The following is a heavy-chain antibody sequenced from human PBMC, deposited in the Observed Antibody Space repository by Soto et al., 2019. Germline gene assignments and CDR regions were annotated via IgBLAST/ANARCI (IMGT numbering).Heavy chain of an antibody. CDR3: VTDRSAYKLQLRYNWFDP. V-gene: IGHV3-15*07. J-gene: IGHJ5*02. CDR2: IKSKTAGGTT. CDR1: GFTLSTAW. Sequence: EAQLVESGGGLVEPGGSLRLSCAASGFTLSTAWMHWVRQAPGRGLEWVGRIKSKTAGGTTDYAAPVRGRFSISRDDSKNMLYLDMNGLKTEDTAVYFCVTDRSAYKLQLRYNWFDPWGQGTLVTVSS. D-gene: IGHD1-7*01.